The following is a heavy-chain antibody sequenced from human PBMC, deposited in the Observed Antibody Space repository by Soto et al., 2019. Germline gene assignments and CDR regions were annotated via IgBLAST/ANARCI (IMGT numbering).Heavy chain of an antibody. D-gene: IGHD5-18*01. CDR3: ASPGVAGSYGYDYYYYGMDV. V-gene: IGHV5-10-1*01. J-gene: IGHJ6*02. Sequence: GESLKISCKGSGYSFTSYWISWVRQIPGKGLEWMGRIDPSDSYTNYSPSFQGHVTISADKSISTAYLQWSSLKASDTAMYYCASPGVAGSYGYDYYYYGMDVWGQGTTVTVS. CDR2: IDPSDSYT. CDR1: GYSFTSYW.